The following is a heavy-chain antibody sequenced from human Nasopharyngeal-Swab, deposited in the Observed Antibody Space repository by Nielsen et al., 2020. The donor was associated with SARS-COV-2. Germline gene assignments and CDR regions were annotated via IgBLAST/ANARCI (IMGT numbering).Heavy chain of an antibody. V-gene: IGHV1-18*01. CDR2: IGAYNGNT. Sequence: ASVKVSCKASGEIFTSYDISWVRQARGQGLEGRGWIGAYNGNTNYAQKFQDRVTMTTDTSTSTVYMELRSLRSDDTAVYYCARHGVAEDYWGQGTLVTVSS. CDR3: ARHGVAEDY. J-gene: IGHJ4*02. D-gene: IGHD3-3*01. CDR1: GEIFTSYD.